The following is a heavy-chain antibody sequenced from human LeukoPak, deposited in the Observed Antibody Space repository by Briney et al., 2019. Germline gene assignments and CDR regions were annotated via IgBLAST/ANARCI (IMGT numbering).Heavy chain of an antibody. CDR3: AKARGIRYYYGMDV. D-gene: IGHD1-26*01. J-gene: IGHJ6*02. CDR2: ISGSGTNT. Sequence: PGGSLRLSCAASGFTFSNYAMSWVRQAPGKGLECVSGISGSGTNTYYADSVKGRFTISRDNSKNTLYLQMNSLRAEDTAVYYCAKARGIRYYYGMDVWGQGTTVTVSS. V-gene: IGHV3-23*01. CDR1: GFTFSNYA.